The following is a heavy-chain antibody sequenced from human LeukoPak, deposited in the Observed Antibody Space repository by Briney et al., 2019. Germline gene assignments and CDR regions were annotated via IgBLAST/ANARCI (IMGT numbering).Heavy chain of an antibody. J-gene: IGHJ4*02. V-gene: IGHV4-59*08. D-gene: IGHD2/OR15-2a*01. Sequence: SETLSLTCTVSGGSISSYYWSWIRQPPGKGLEWIGYIYYSGSTNYNPSLKSRVTISVDTSKNQFSLKLSSVTAADTAVYYCARPGRGTFYYFDYWGQGTLVTVSS. CDR3: ARPGRGTFYYFDY. CDR2: IYYSGST. CDR1: GGSISSYY.